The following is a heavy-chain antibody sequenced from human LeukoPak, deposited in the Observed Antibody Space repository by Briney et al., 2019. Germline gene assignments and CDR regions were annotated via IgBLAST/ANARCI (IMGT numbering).Heavy chain of an antibody. CDR2: IYTSGST. Sequence: PSETLSLTCAVYGGSFSGYYWSWIRQPPGKGLEWIGRIYTSGSTNYNPSLKSRVTISVDTSKNQFSLKLSSVTAADTAVYYCARGPYYYDSSGCFDYWGQGTLVSVSS. V-gene: IGHV4-4*08. D-gene: IGHD3-22*01. CDR3: ARGPYYYDSSGCFDY. J-gene: IGHJ4*02. CDR1: GGSFSGYY.